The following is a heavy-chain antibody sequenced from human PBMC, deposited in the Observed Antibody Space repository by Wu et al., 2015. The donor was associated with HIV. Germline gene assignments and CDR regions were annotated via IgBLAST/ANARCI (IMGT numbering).Heavy chain of an antibody. V-gene: IGHV1-69*12. Sequence: QVQLVQSGAEVKKPGSSVKVSCKASGGTFSSYAIIWVRQAPGQGLEWMGGIIPLIGTANYAQKFQGRITITADESTSIAYMELNSLTSEDTAVYYCATDKWLRLGVDYWGQGALVTVSS. D-gene: IGHD5-12*01. CDR2: IIPLIGTA. J-gene: IGHJ4*02. CDR1: GGTFSSYA. CDR3: ATDKWLRLGVDY.